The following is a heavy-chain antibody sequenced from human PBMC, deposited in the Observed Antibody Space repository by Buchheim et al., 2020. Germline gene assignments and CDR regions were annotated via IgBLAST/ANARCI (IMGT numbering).Heavy chain of an antibody. CDR2: IYYSGST. D-gene: IGHD3-10*01. CDR1: GGSISSGGYY. J-gene: IGHJ4*02. V-gene: IGHV4-31*03. CDR3: ARVGNLYYGSGSYREYFDY. Sequence: QVQLQESGPGLVKPSQTLSLTCTVSGGSISSGGYYWSWIRQHPGKGLEWIGYIYYSGSTSYNPSLKSRVTLSVETSQNPFSLKMSSVTAADTAVYYCARVGNLYYGSGSYREYFDYWGQGTL.